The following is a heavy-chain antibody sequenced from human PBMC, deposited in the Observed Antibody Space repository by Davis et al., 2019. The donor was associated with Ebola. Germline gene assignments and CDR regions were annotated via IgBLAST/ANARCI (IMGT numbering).Heavy chain of an antibody. J-gene: IGHJ4*02. Sequence: ASVKVSCKASGYSFTNYAMHWVRQAPGQGLEWMGWMNPNSGNTGYAQKFQGRVTMTRNTSISTAYMELSSLRSEDTAVYYCARGQWWEPFDYWGQGTLVTVSS. CDR3: ARGQWWEPFDY. CDR1: GYSFTNYA. V-gene: IGHV1-8*01. D-gene: IGHD2-15*01. CDR2: MNPNSGNT.